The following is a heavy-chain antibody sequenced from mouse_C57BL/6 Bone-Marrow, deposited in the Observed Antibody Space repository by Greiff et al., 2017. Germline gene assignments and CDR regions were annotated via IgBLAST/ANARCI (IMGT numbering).Heavy chain of an antibody. J-gene: IGHJ4*01. V-gene: IGHV5-12*01. CDR1: GFTFSDYY. Sequence: EVKLVESGGGLVQPGGSLKLSCAASGFTFSDYYMYWVRQTPEKRLEWVAYISNGGGSTNYPDTVKGRFTISRDNAKNTLYLQMSRLKSEDTAMYYCASVIYYDSYYAMDYWGQGTSVTVSS. CDR3: ASVIYYDSYYAMDY. D-gene: IGHD2-4*01. CDR2: ISNGGGST.